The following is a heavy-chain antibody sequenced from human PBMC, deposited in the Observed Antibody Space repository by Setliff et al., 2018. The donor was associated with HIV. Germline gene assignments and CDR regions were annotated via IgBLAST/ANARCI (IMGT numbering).Heavy chain of an antibody. J-gene: IGHJ5*02. V-gene: IGHV4-59*01. CDR3: ARAHIGIAARWSGWFGP. D-gene: IGHD6-6*01. CDR1: GGSISSYY. CDR2: IYYSGST. Sequence: SETLSLTCTVSGGSISSYYWSWIRQPPGKGLEWIGYIYYSGSTNYNPSLKSRVTISVDTSKNQFSLKLSSVTAADTAVYYCARAHIGIAARWSGWFGPWGQGTLVTVSS.